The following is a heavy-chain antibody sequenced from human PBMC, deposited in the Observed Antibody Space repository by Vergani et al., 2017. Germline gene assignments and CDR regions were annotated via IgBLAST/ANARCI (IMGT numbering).Heavy chain of an antibody. J-gene: IGHJ4*02. D-gene: IGHD4-17*01. CDR3: ARDPYGDYVGPDY. CDR2: ISSSSSNI. Sequence: EVQLVESGGGLVKPGGSLRLSCAASGFTFSSYSMNWVRQAPGKGLEWVSSISSSSSNIYYADSVKGRFTISRDNAKNSLYLQMNSLRAEDTAVYYCARDPYGDYVGPDYWGQGTLVTVSS. CDR1: GFTFSSYS. V-gene: IGHV3-21*01.